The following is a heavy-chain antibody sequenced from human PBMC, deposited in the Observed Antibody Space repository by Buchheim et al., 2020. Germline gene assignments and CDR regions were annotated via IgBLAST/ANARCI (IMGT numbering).Heavy chain of an antibody. Sequence: EVQLVESGGGLVQPGGSLRLSCAASGFTFSSYSMNWVRQAPGKGLEWVSYISSSSSTIYYADSVKGRFTISRDNAKKSLYLQMNSLRDEDTAVYYCAREIVVPAARGFSLWFDPWGQGTL. CDR3: AREIVVPAARGFSLWFDP. D-gene: IGHD2-2*01. V-gene: IGHV3-48*02. CDR2: ISSSSSTI. J-gene: IGHJ5*02. CDR1: GFTFSSYS.